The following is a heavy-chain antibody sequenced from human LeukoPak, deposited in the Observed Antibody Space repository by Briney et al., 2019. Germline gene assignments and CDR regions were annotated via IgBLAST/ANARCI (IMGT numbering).Heavy chain of an antibody. CDR1: GYTFTSYG. Sequence: ASVKVSCKASGYTFTSYGISWVRQAPGQGLEWMGWISAYNGNTNYAQKLQGRVTMTTDTSTSTAYMELRSLRSDDTAVYYCGRHDYGDSSAAFDIWGQGTMVTVSS. CDR3: GRHDYGDSSAAFDI. V-gene: IGHV1-18*01. CDR2: ISAYNGNT. J-gene: IGHJ3*02. D-gene: IGHD4-17*01.